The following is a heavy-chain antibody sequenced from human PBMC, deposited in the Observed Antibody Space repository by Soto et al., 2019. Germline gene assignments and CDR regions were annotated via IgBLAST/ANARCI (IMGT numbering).Heavy chain of an antibody. CDR3: ARVYYQDGSVDRYFDN. J-gene: IGHJ4*02. CDR2: INGDGSRT. Sequence: GGSLRLSCAASGFTFSTYWMHWVRQGPGKGLVWVSRINGDGSRTTYADSVKGRFTVSRDNAKNTLYLQMSSLRAEDTAVYYCARVYYQDGSVDRYFDNWGQGTLVTVSS. D-gene: IGHD3-22*01. CDR1: GFTFSTYW. V-gene: IGHV3-74*01.